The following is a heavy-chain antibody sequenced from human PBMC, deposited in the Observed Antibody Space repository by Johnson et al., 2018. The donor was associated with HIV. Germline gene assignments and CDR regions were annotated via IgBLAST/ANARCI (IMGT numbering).Heavy chain of an antibody. Sequence: QMLLVEFGGGVVKTGRSLRLSCAASGFTFSSYAMHWVRQAPGKGLEWVAVISYDGSNKYYTDSVKGRFTISRDNSKNTLYLQMNSLRAEETAVYYCARSMTTVTVAFDIWGQGTMVTVSS. CDR2: ISYDGSNK. CDR3: ARSMTTVTVAFDI. J-gene: IGHJ3*02. D-gene: IGHD4-17*01. V-gene: IGHV3-30-3*01. CDR1: GFTFSSYA.